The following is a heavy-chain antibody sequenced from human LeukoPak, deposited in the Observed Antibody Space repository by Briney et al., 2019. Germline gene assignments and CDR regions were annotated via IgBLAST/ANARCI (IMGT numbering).Heavy chain of an antibody. V-gene: IGHV3-30*02. J-gene: IGHJ6*02. Sequence: GGSLRLSCAASGFIFSDYAMHWVRQAPGKGLEWVAQIWFDGSKKNYADSVRGRFTISRDQSKNTVSLQMNSLRAEDTALYYCAKDGQSYAPYAMDVWGQGTTVTVSS. CDR1: GFIFSDYA. D-gene: IGHD5-18*01. CDR2: IWFDGSKK. CDR3: AKDGQSYAPYAMDV.